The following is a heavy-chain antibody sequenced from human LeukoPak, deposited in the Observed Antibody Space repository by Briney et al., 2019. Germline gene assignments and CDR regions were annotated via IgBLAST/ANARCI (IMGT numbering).Heavy chain of an antibody. J-gene: IGHJ6*03. V-gene: IGHV4-34*01. D-gene: IGHD2-2*01. CDR2: INHSGST. CDR3: ARGVPSTVGTDYYYYMDV. Sequence: PSETLSLTCAVYGGSFSGYYWSWIRQPPGKGLEWIGEINHSGSTNYNPSLKSRVTISVDTSKNQFSLKLSSVTAADTAVYYCARGVPSTVGTDYYYYMDVWGKGTTVTVSS. CDR1: GGSFSGYY.